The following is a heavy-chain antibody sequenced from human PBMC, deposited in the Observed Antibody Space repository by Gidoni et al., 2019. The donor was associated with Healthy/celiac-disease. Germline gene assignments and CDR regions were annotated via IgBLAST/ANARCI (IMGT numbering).Heavy chain of an antibody. D-gene: IGHD3-22*01. CDR3: ARVAYYYDSSGYTTFDY. V-gene: IGHV4-39*07. CDR1: GGSISSSSYY. Sequence: QLQLQESGPGLVKPSETLSLTCTVSGGSISSSSYYWGWIRQPPGKGLEWIGSIYYSGSTYYNPSLKSRVTVSVDTSKNQCSLKLSSVTAADTAVYYCARVAYYYDSSGYTTFDYWGQGTLVTVSS. CDR2: IYYSGST. J-gene: IGHJ4*02.